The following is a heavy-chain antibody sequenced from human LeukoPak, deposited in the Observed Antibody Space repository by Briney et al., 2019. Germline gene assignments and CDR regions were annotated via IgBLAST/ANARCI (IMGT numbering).Heavy chain of an antibody. J-gene: IGHJ4*02. Sequence: GGSLRLSCAASGFIFTNYFMSWVRQAPGKGLEWVASIKHDGSEKYYVDSVRGRFTISRDDTMNSLYLQMSSLRAEDTAVYYCATDRGWRTSGYYLYYFEYWGQGTLVTYSS. V-gene: IGHV3-7*01. CDR3: ATDRGWRTSGYYLYYFEY. CDR2: IKHDGSEK. D-gene: IGHD3-3*01. CDR1: GFIFTNYF.